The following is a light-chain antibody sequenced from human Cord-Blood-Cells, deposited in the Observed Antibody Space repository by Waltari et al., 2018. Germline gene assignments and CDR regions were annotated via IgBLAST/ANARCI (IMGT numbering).Light chain of an antibody. CDR1: SPNHGRTY. Sequence: QSVLTQPPSASGTPGQRVTLSCSVTSPNHGRTYLYWYQQPPGTAPKLPIYRNNPRPSGVPDRFSGSKSGTSASLAISGLQSEDEADYYCAAWDDSRNVVFGGGTKLTVL. V-gene: IGLV1-47*01. CDR2: RNN. J-gene: IGLJ2*01. CDR3: AAWDDSRNVV.